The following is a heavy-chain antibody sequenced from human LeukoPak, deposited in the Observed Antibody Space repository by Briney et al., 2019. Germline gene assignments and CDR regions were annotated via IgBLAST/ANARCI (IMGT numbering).Heavy chain of an antibody. J-gene: IGHJ3*02. CDR3: AADGGSGWPPGAFDI. CDR2: ISAYNGNT. D-gene: IGHD6-19*01. Sequence: ASVKVSCKASGYTFTSYGISWVRQAPGQGLEWMGWISAYNGNTNYAQKLQGRVTMTTDTSTSTAYMELRSLRFDDTAVYYCAADGGSGWPPGAFDIWGQGTMVTVSS. V-gene: IGHV1-18*01. CDR1: GYTFTSYG.